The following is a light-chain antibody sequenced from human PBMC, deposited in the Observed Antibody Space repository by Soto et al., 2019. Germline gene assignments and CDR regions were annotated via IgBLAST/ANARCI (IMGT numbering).Light chain of an antibody. CDR1: QDISTS. CDR3: QQSYSTPIT. V-gene: IGKV1-39*01. J-gene: IGKJ5*01. CDR2: AAS. Sequence: DIRLTQSPSSLSASVGCRVTITCQASQDISTSLNWYQHKPGKAPKLLIYAASSLQSGVPSRFSGSGYGTDFNLTISSLQTEDFATYYCQQSYSTPITFGQGTRLEIK.